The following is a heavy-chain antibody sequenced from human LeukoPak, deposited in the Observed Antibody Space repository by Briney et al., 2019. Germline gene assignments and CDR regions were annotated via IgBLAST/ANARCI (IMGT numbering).Heavy chain of an antibody. Sequence: GGSLRLSCVASGFAFSNFAMNWVRQTPGKGLEWVAVISYDGTNIYYADSVKGRFTISRDNTKKVLYLQMNSLRAEDTAVYYCARATRYSSEWVTIHYWGQGTLGTVSS. CDR2: ISYDGTNI. CDR1: GFAFSNFA. D-gene: IGHD6-19*01. J-gene: IGHJ4*02. CDR3: ARATRYSSEWVTIHY. V-gene: IGHV3-30-3*01.